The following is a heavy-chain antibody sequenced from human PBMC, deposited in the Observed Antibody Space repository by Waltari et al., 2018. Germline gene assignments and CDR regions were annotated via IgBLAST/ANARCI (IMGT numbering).Heavy chain of an antibody. V-gene: IGHV3-23*01. J-gene: IGHJ4*02. CDR2: ITGSGSTV. CDR3: ARSGNSAWYFGVFLDY. D-gene: IGHD6-19*01. CDR1: GFAFYPHA. Sequence: EVQLLESGGVLVHPGGSLRLSCSASGFAFYPHAITWVRQAPGKGLEWVAYITGSGSTVHYADSVKGRFIISRDNSNKTLYLQINSLRAEDTALYYCARSGNSAWYFGVFLDYWGQGSRVTVSS.